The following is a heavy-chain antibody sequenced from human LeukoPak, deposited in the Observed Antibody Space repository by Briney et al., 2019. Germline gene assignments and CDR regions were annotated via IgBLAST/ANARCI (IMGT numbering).Heavy chain of an antibody. V-gene: IGHV3-53*01. J-gene: IGHJ4*02. CDR3: ARDYGYSSDN. D-gene: IGHD5-18*01. Sequence: GGSLXLXCAASGFTVSSNYMSWVRQAPGMGLEWVSVIYSGGSTYYADSVKGRFTISRDNSKNTLYLQMNSLRAEDTAVYYCARDYGYSSDNWGQGTLVTVSS. CDR1: GFTVSSNY. CDR2: IYSGGST.